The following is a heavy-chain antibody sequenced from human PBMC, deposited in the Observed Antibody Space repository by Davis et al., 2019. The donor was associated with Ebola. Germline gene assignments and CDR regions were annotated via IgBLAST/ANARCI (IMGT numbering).Heavy chain of an antibody. D-gene: IGHD6-13*01. Sequence: SETLSLTCAVYGGSFSGYYWSWIRQPPERGLEWIGEINHRGSTNYNPSLKSRVTISVDTSKNQFSLKVTSVTAADTAVYYCARGLGMGWFDPWGQGTLVTVSS. J-gene: IGHJ5*02. CDR1: GGSFSGYY. CDR2: INHRGST. CDR3: ARGLGMGWFDP. V-gene: IGHV4-34*01.